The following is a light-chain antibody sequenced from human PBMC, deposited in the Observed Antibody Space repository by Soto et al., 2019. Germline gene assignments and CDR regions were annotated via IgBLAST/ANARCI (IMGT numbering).Light chain of an antibody. CDR1: QSISSW. Sequence: DIQMTQSPSTLSASVGDRVTITCRASQSISSWLAWYQQKPGKAPKLLIYDASTLESGVPSRFSGGGSGAEFTLTIRSLQPDDVATYYCQQYSSYPKTFGQVTKVDIK. V-gene: IGKV1-5*01. CDR3: QQYSSYPKT. J-gene: IGKJ1*01. CDR2: DAS.